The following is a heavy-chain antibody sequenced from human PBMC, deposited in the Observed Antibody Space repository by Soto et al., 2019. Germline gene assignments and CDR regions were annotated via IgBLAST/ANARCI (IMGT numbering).Heavy chain of an antibody. V-gene: IGHV4-4*02. J-gene: IGHJ3*02. Sequence: QVQLQESGPGLVKPSGTLSLTCAVSGGSISSSNWWSWVRQPPGKGLEWIGEIYHSGRTNYNPSLKSRVTLSVDKSKNQFSLKLSSVTAADTAVYYCARDIGPLVLVPAAREVAFDIWGQGTMVTVSS. CDR3: ARDIGPLVLVPAAREVAFDI. CDR2: IYHSGRT. CDR1: GGSISSSNW. D-gene: IGHD2-2*01.